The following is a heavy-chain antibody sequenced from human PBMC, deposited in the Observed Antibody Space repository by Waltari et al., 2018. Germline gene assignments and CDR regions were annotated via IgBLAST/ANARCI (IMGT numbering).Heavy chain of an antibody. Sequence: VQLEESGGGLVQPGGSLRLSCAASGFTFSIYWLDWVRQAPGKGLVWVSSINFDGSITNYADSVKGRFTISRDNAKNTLYLQMSSLRAEDTALYYCARLDFWTGSYYWGQGTLVTVSS. CDR1: GFTFSIYW. V-gene: IGHV3-74*01. CDR3: ARLDFWTGSYY. D-gene: IGHD3-3*01. CDR2: INFDGSIT. J-gene: IGHJ4*02.